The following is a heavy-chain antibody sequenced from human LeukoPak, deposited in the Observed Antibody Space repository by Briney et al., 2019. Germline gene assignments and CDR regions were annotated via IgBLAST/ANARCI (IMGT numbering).Heavy chain of an antibody. CDR1: GGSISSSSYF. J-gene: IGHJ6*02. Sequence: SETLSLTCTVSGGSISSSSYFWGWIRQPPEKGLEWIGSIYYSGSSYYNPSLKSRVTISVDTSKNQFSLRLNSVTAADTAVYYCARGPTYYYDSSGYYSRYYYYYGMDVWGQGTTVTVSS. CDR2: IYYSGSS. V-gene: IGHV4-39*01. D-gene: IGHD3-22*01. CDR3: ARGPTYYYDSSGYYSRYYYYYGMDV.